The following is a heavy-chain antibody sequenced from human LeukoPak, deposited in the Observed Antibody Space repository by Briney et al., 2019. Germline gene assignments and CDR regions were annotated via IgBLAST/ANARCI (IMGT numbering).Heavy chain of an antibody. Sequence: ASVKAPCKASGYTFTSYGISWVRQAPGQGLEWMGWISAYNGNTNYAQKLQGRVTMTTDTSTSTAYMELRSLRSDDTAVYYCARGGYFGYCSGGSCPDAFDIWGQGTMVTVSS. D-gene: IGHD2-15*01. CDR3: ARGGYFGYCSGGSCPDAFDI. CDR2: ISAYNGNT. J-gene: IGHJ3*02. CDR1: GYTFTSYG. V-gene: IGHV1-18*01.